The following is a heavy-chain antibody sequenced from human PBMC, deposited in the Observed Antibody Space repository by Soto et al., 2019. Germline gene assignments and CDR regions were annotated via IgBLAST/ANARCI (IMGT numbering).Heavy chain of an antibody. J-gene: IGHJ4*02. Sequence: VDSLKICSKGTGYRFSSSWIDWARQKPGTGLEGLGNVDPSDADVRYSLAFEGQVPISADNSIHTAYLQWLNLKASDTAIYYCTKGATSAFYSWGQGTRVTVS. V-gene: IGHV5-51*01. CDR3: TKGATSAFYS. CDR2: VDPSDADV. CDR1: GYRFSSSW.